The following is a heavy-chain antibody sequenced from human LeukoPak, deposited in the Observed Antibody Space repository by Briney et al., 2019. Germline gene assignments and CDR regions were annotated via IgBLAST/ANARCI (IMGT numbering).Heavy chain of an antibody. J-gene: IGHJ5*02. D-gene: IGHD2-15*01. CDR1: GGTFSSYA. CDR2: IIPIFGTA. Sequence: SVKVSCKASGGTFSSYAISWVRQAPGQGLEWMGGIIPIFGTANYAQKFQGRVTITADESTSTAYIELSSLRSEDTAVYYCARAIVVVVAATPVLNWFDPWGQGTLVTVSS. CDR3: ARAIVVVVAATPVLNWFDP. V-gene: IGHV1-69*13.